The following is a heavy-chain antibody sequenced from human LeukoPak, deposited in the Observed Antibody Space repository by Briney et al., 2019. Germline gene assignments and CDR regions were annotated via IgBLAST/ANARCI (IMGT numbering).Heavy chain of an antibody. Sequence: GRSLRLSCAASGFTFSNYGMHWVRQAPGKGLGWVAVIWYDGSNKYYGDSLKGRFTISRDNSKNTLYLQMNSLRADDTAVYYCARALCSGGTCYLDYWGQGTLVTVSS. CDR1: GFTFSNYG. CDR2: IWYDGSNK. D-gene: IGHD2-15*01. J-gene: IGHJ4*02. V-gene: IGHV3-33*01. CDR3: ARALCSGGTCYLDY.